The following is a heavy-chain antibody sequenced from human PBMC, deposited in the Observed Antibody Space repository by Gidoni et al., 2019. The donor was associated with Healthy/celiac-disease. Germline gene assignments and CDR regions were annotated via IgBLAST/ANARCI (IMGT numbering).Heavy chain of an antibody. J-gene: IGHJ4*02. CDR1: GFTFRSYA. V-gene: IGHV3-23*01. CDR2: ISGSGGST. D-gene: IGHD3-22*01. Sequence: EVQLLESGGGLVQPGGSLRLSCAASGFTFRSYAMSWVRQAPGKGLEWVSAISGSGGSTYYADSVKGRFTISRDNSKNTLYLQMNSLRAEDTAVYYCAKVVEAYYYDSSGYSYWGQGTLVTVSS. CDR3: AKVVEAYYYDSSGYSY.